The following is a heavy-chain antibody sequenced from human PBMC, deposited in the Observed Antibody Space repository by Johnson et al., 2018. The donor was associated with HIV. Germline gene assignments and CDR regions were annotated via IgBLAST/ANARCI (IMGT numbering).Heavy chain of an antibody. J-gene: IGHJ3*02. CDR1: GFTFSNAW. CDR2: IKSKPDGGTT. CDR3: SVDAFDI. Sequence: EVQLVESGGGLVKSGGSLRLSCAASGFTFSNAWMSWVRQVPGKGLEWVGRIKSKPDGGTTDYAAPVKGRFTISRDDSKNTLYLQMNSLKTEDTAVYYCSVDAFDIWGQGTMVTVSS. V-gene: IGHV3-15*01.